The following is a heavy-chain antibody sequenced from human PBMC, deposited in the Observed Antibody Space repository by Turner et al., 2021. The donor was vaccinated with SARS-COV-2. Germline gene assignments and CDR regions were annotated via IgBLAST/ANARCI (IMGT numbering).Heavy chain of an antibody. J-gene: IGHJ3*02. CDR3: ARGRADTSSWYGWGAFDI. CDR1: GFTFSSYG. CDR2: IWYDGSNK. D-gene: IGHD6-13*01. V-gene: IGHV3-33*01. Sequence: QVQLVESGGGVVQPGRSLRLSCAASGFTFSSYGMHWVRQAQGKGLEWVAVIWYDGSNKYYADSVKGRFTISRDNSKNTLYLQMNSLRAEDTAVYYCARGRADTSSWYGWGAFDIWGQGTMVTISS.